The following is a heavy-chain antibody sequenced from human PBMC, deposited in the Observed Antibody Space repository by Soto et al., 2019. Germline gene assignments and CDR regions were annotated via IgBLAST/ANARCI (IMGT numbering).Heavy chain of an antibody. CDR1: AGSMTSYY. J-gene: IGHJ5*02. CDR3: ARGQRFSDWFDP. Sequence: SETLSLTCTVSAGSMTSYYWTWIRQPAGKGLEWIGRVYSSGGTHYNPSLKSRVTISLDTSENQFSLRLLSVTDADSAVYFCARGQRFSDWFDPWGQGTLVTVSS. V-gene: IGHV4-4*07. D-gene: IGHD3-3*01. CDR2: VYSSGGT.